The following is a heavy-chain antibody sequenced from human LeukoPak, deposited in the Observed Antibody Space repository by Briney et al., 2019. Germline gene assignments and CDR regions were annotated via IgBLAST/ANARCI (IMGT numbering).Heavy chain of an antibody. CDR2: ISSSGSTI. J-gene: IGHJ4*02. CDR3: ARTHTNTFGSYGDLDY. Sequence: PGGSLRLSCAASGFTFSDYYMSWIRQAPGKGLEWVSYISSSGSTIYYADSVKGRFTISRDNAKNSLYLQTNSLRAEDTAVYYCARTHTNTFGSYGDLDYWGQGTLVTVSS. CDR1: GFTFSDYY. V-gene: IGHV3-11*01. D-gene: IGHD5-18*01.